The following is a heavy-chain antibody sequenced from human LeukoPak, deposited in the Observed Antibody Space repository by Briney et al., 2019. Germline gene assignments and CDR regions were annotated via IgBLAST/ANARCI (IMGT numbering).Heavy chain of an antibody. J-gene: IGHJ4*02. V-gene: IGHV3-21*04. D-gene: IGHD6-13*01. CDR3: AKPPPDSSSWLFDY. Sequence: PGGSLRLSCAASGFMFTRFTMNWVRQAPGKGLEWVSSISTSSSSIYYADSVKGRFTVSRDNAKNSLYLQMNSLRAEDTAVYYCAKPPPDSSSWLFDYWGQGALVTVSS. CDR1: GFMFTRFT. CDR2: ISTSSSSI.